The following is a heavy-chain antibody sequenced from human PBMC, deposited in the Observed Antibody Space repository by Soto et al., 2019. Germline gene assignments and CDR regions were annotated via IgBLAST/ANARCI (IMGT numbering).Heavy chain of an antibody. CDR3: ARGTRTDGDFWSGSYYYYYGMDV. J-gene: IGHJ6*02. V-gene: IGHV4-38-2*01. Sequence: LSLTCAVSGYSISSGYYWGWIRQPPGKGLEWIGSIYHSGSTYYNPSLKSRVTISVDTSKNQSSLKLSSVTAADTAVYYCARGTRTDGDFWSGSYYYYYGMDVWGQGTTVTVSS. CDR2: IYHSGST. D-gene: IGHD3-3*01. CDR1: GYSISSGYY.